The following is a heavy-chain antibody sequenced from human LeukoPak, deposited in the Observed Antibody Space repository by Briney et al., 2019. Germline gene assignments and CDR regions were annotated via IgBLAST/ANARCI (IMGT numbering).Heavy chain of an antibody. J-gene: IGHJ4*02. Sequence: PGGSLRLSCAASGFTFSSYGMHWVRQAPGKGLEWVAVISYDGSNKYYADSVKGRFTISRDNSKNTLYLQMNSLRAEDTAVYYCARVGDGFYDYWGQGTLVTVSS. D-gene: IGHD5-24*01. CDR2: ISYDGSNK. CDR3: ARVGDGFYDY. CDR1: GFTFSSYG. V-gene: IGHV3-30*03.